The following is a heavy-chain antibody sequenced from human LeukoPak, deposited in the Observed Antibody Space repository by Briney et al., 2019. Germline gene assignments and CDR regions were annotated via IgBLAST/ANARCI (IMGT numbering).Heavy chain of an antibody. Sequence: GASVKVSCKASGYTFTSYYIHWVRQAPGQGLEWMGFINPSGGSTSYAQKFQGRVTMTRDTSTSTVYMELSSLRSEDAAVYYCAREDGSGWYYFDYWGQRTLVTVSS. CDR1: GYTFTSYY. J-gene: IGHJ4*02. CDR3: AREDGSGWYYFDY. V-gene: IGHV1-46*01. D-gene: IGHD6-19*01. CDR2: INPSGGST.